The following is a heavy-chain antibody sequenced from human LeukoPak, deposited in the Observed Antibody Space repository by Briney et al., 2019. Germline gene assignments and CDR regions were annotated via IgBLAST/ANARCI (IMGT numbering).Heavy chain of an antibody. D-gene: IGHD1-7*01. Sequence: SETLSLTCTVSGGSISSYYWSWIRQPPGKGLEWIGYIYYSGSTNYNPSLKSRVTISVDTSKNQFSLKLSSVTAADTAVYYCARVGWNYALLYFDYWGQGTLVTVSS. CDR2: IYYSGST. CDR1: GGSISSYY. CDR3: ARVGWNYALLYFDY. V-gene: IGHV4-59*01. J-gene: IGHJ4*02.